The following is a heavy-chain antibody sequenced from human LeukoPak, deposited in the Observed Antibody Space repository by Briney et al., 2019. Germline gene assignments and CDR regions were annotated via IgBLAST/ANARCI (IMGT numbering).Heavy chain of an antibody. CDR2: INPNSGGT. V-gene: IGHV1-2*06. D-gene: IGHD2-8*01. Sequence: ASVKVSCKASGYTFTGYYMHWVRQAPGQGLEWIGRINPNSGGTNYAQKFQGRVTMTSDTPISTAYMELSRLRSDDTAVYYCARAYCTTGVCYIGYWGQGTLVTVSS. CDR1: GYTFTGYY. CDR3: ARAYCTTGVCYIGY. J-gene: IGHJ4*02.